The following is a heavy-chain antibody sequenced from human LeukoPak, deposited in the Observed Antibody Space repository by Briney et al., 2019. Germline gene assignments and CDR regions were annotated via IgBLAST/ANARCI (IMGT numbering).Heavy chain of an antibody. CDR1: GYTFTGYD. V-gene: IGHV1-8*01. Sequence: ASVKVSCKASGYTFTGYDINWVRQATGQGLEWMGWMNPDTGDTGYAQKFQGRVTMTRNTSIDTAYMELSGLRSEDSAVYYCTRGSLSGSSRDYWGQGTLVAVSS. CDR3: TRGSLSGSSRDY. J-gene: IGHJ4*02. CDR2: MNPDTGDT. D-gene: IGHD1-26*01.